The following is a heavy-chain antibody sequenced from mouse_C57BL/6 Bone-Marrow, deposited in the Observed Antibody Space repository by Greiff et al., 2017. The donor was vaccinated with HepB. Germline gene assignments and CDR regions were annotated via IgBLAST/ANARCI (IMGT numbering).Heavy chain of an antibody. Sequence: LQQSGGGLVKPGGSLKLSCAASGFTFSSYTMSWVRQTPEKRLEWVATISGGGGNNYYADSVKGRFTISRDNAKNTLYLQMSSLRSEDTALYYCARHPTSIDYWGQGTTLTVSS. CDR3: ARHPTSIDY. CDR1: GFTFSSYT. J-gene: IGHJ2*01. CDR2: ISGGGGNN. V-gene: IGHV5-9*01.